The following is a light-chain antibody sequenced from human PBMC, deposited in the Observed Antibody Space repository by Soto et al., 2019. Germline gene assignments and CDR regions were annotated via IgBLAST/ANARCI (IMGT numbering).Light chain of an antibody. CDR2: GTS. CDR1: QSVPRSY. CDR3: QQYGSSGT. V-gene: IGKV3-20*01. Sequence: EIGLTNTTGTLSLSPGERASLSCRASQSVPRSYLAWYQQKPGQAPRLLIYGTSSRATGIPDRFSGSGSGTDFTLTISRLEPEDFAVYYCQQYGSSGTFGQGTKVDIK. J-gene: IGKJ1*01.